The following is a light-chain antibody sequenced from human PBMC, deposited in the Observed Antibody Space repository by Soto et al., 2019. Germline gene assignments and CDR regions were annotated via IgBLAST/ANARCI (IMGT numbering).Light chain of an antibody. Sequence: QSVLTQPPSVSGAPGQRVTISCTGSSSNIGAGYDVHWYQQLPGTAPKLLIYGNSNRPSGVPDRFSGSRSGAEFTLTISSLQSEDFAVYYCQHYVNWPLTFGGGTK. CDR1: SSNIGAGYD. J-gene: IGLJ2*01. CDR3: QHYVNWPLT. V-gene: IGLV1-40*01. CDR2: GNS.